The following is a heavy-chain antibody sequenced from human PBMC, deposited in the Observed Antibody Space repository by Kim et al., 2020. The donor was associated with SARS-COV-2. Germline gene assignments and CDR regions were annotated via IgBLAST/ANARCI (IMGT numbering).Heavy chain of an antibody. V-gene: IGHV3-11*06. CDR3: VREHCWPFDI. J-gene: IGHJ3*02. Sequence: TKYADSVEGRFTISRDNTKKSVSLQMDGLSAEDTAVYYCVREHCWPFDIWGLGTLVTVSS. CDR2: T.